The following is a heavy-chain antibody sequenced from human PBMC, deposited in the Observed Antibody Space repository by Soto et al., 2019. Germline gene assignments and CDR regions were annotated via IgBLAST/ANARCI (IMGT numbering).Heavy chain of an antibody. CDR3: AKKVNSGPGSQYFDY. V-gene: IGHV3-23*01. CDR2: FKSSGDDGTT. J-gene: IGHJ4*02. CDR1: GFTFSSYS. Sequence: GGSLRLSCVASGFTFSSYSNSWVRQAPGKGLEWVSGFKSSGDDGTTYYADSVKGRFTISRDNSKNTLFLQMNSLRAEDTAIYYCAKKVNSGPGSQYFDYWGQGTLVTVSS. D-gene: IGHD3-10*01.